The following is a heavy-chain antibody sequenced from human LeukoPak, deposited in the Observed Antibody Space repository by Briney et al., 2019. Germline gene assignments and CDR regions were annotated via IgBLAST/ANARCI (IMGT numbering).Heavy chain of an antibody. Sequence: AGGTVRLSCATSGFTFNNNAMSWVRQAPGKGLEWVSAINGGGDATEYADSVKGRFTISRDNSKNTLYLQMNSLRPDDTAVHYCARCTASCYANAFDVWGQGTLLTVSS. D-gene: IGHD2-2*01. J-gene: IGHJ3*01. V-gene: IGHV3-23*01. CDR3: ARCTASCYANAFDV. CDR1: GFTFNNNA. CDR2: INGGGDAT.